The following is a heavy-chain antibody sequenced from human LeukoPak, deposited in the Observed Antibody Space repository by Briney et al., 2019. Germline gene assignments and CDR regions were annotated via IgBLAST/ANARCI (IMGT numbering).Heavy chain of an antibody. J-gene: IGHJ4*02. Sequence: SETLSLTCTVSGGSISSSSYYWGWIRQPPGKGLEWIGNIYYSGSTYYNPSLKSRVTISLDTSKNQFSLKLSSVTAADTAVYYCARGERVGATIDYWGQGTLVTVSS. CDR3: ARGERVGATIDY. CDR1: GGSISSSSYY. CDR2: IYYSGST. D-gene: IGHD1-26*01. V-gene: IGHV4-39*07.